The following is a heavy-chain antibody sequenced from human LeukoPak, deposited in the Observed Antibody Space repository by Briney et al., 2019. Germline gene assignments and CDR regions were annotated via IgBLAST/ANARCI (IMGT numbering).Heavy chain of an antibody. CDR2: ISNSGGRT. D-gene: IGHD5-12*01. J-gene: IGHJ4*02. V-gene: IGHV3-23*01. CDR3: AKSYNGYESKPDY. CDR1: GFTFSSYA. Sequence: QPGGSLRLSCAASGFTFSSYAMSWVRPAPGKGPEWVSSISNSGGRTFYTDSVKGRFTISRDNSKITLYLQMNSLRAEDTAVYYCAKSYNGYESKPDYWGQGTLVTVSS.